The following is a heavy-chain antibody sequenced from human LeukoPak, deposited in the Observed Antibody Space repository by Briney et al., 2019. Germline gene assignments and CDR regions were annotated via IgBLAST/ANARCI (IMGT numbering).Heavy chain of an antibody. CDR2: IYHSGST. D-gene: IGHD5-24*01. V-gene: IGHV4-38-2*02. J-gene: IGHJ5*02. CDR3: ARSEQLRQRWFDP. Sequence: SETLSLTCTVSGDSISSGYYWGWIRQPPGKGLEWRGSIYHSGSTYYNPSLKSRVTISVDTSKNQFSLKLSSVTAADTAVYYCARSEQLRQRWFDPWGQGTLVTVCS. CDR1: GDSISSGYY.